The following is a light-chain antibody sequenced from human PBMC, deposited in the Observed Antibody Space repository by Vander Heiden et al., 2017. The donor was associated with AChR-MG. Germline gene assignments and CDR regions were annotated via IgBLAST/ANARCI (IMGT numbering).Light chain of an antibody. V-gene: IGLV2-11*01. CDR3: CSNAGSYIYV. CDR2: DVS. J-gene: IGLJ1*01. Sequence: QSALTQPRSVSGSPGQSVTISCTGTSSDVGGYKYVSWYQHHPGKAPKVIIYDVSKRPSGVPDRFSGSKSGNTASLTVSGLQAEDDADYYCCSNAGSYIYVFGTGTKVTVL. CDR1: SSDVGGYKY.